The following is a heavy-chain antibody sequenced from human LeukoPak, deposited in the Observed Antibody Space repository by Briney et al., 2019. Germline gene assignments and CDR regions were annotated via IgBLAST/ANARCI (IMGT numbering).Heavy chain of an antibody. V-gene: IGHV3-23*03. Sequence: GGSLRLSCATSGFIFSNCAVNWVRQAPGEGLVWVSVIYSGGGTYYADSVKGRFTISRDNSKNNLFLPMNSLRAEDTAGNYYAKEARSNRYRGGGWNAFDIWGQGTMVTVSS. CDR2: IYSGGGT. CDR3: AKEARSNRYRGGGWNAFDI. CDR1: GFIFSNCA. D-gene: IGHD3-16*02. J-gene: IGHJ3*02.